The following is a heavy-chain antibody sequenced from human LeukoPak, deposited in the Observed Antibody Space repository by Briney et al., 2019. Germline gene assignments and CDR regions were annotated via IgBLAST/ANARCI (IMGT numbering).Heavy chain of an antibody. CDR3: ARDTTAALRYCSGGSCQGGIDY. CDR2: IYYSGST. D-gene: IGHD2-15*01. CDR1: GGSISSYY. V-gene: IGHV4-59*12. J-gene: IGHJ4*02. Sequence: SETLSLTCTVSGGSISSYYWSWIRQPPGKGLEWIGYIYYSGSTYYNPSLKSRVTISVDTSKNQFSLKLSSVTAADTAVYYCARDTTAALRYCSGGSCQGGIDYWGQGTLVTVSS.